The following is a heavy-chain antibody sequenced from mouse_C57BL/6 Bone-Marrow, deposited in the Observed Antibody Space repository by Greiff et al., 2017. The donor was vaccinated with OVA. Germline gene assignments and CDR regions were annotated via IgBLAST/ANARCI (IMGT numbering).Heavy chain of an antibody. CDR3: ARNGIDPIYDYDGAFAY. J-gene: IGHJ3*01. D-gene: IGHD2-4*01. Sequence: VQLQQSGPGLVAPSQSLSITCTVSGFSLTSYAISWVRQPPGKGLEWLGVIWTGGGTNYNSALKSRLSISKDNSKSQVFLKMNSLQTDDTARYYCARNGIDPIYDYDGAFAYWGQGTLVTVSA. V-gene: IGHV2-9-1*01. CDR2: IWTGGGT. CDR1: GFSLTSYA.